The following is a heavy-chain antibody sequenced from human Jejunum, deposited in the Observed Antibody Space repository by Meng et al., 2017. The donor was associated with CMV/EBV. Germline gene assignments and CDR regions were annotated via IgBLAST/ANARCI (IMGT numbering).Heavy chain of an antibody. CDR3: ARDPRFSGGWFDT. CDR1: VFTLSPYV. J-gene: IGHJ5*02. CDR2: ISHDGSNY. Sequence: CSASVFTLSPYVMHWVRQAPGKVLEWVAVISHDGSNYYYADSVKGRFTISRDNSKNTLHLQMNSLRPEDTAVYYCARDPRFSGGWFDTWGQGTLVTVSS. D-gene: IGHD3-3*01. V-gene: IGHV3-30-3*01.